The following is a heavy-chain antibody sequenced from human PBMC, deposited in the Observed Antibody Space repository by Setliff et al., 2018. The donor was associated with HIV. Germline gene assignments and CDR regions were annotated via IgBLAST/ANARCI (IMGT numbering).Heavy chain of an antibody. V-gene: IGHV4-4*09. Sequence: PSETLSLTCTVSGGSTSSYYWSWIRQPPGKGLEWIGYIYTSGSVNYNPSLNSRVTISVDTSKNQFSLKVNSVTAADTAVYYCARSPRIGVAGEFEYWGQGTLVTVSS. CDR3: ARSPRIGVAGEFEY. CDR2: IYTSGSV. D-gene: IGHD6-19*01. CDR1: GGSTSSYY. J-gene: IGHJ4*02.